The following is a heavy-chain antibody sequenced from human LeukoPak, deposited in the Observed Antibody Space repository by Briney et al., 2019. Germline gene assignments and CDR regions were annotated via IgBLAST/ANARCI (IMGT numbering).Heavy chain of an antibody. CDR2: IWYDGSNK. CDR1: GFTFSSYG. CDR3: ASINYGDYENDY. V-gene: IGHV3-33*01. J-gene: IGHJ4*02. Sequence: SGRSLRLSCAASGFTFSSYGVHWVRQAPGKGLEWVAVIWYDGSNKYYADSVKGRFTISRDNSKNTLYLQMNSLRAEDTAVYYCASINYGDYENDYWGQGTLVTVSS. D-gene: IGHD4-17*01.